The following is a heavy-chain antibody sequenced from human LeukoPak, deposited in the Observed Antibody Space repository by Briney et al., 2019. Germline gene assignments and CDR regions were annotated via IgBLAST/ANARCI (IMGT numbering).Heavy chain of an antibody. J-gene: IGHJ4*02. V-gene: IGHV3-21*01. Sequence: KPGGSLRLSCAASGFTFSSYTMNWVRRGPGKGLEWVSSISSSSSYIYYADSLKGRFTVSRDNAKNSLYLQMNGLRVEDTAVYYCATARDGYRKGFDSWGQGTLVTVSS. D-gene: IGHD5-24*01. CDR3: ATARDGYRKGFDS. CDR1: GFTFSSYT. CDR2: ISSSSSYI.